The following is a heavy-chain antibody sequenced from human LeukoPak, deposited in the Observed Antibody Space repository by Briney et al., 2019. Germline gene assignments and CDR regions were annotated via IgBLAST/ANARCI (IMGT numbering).Heavy chain of an antibody. CDR3: AREGSSGWPHNDF. J-gene: IGHJ4*02. Sequence: ASAKVSCKASGYTFTGYGISWVRQAPGQGLEWMGWISVYNGNTNYAQKVQGRVTMTTDASTSTVYMELRSLTSDDTAVYYCAREGSSGWPHNDFWGQGTLVTVSS. D-gene: IGHD6-19*01. V-gene: IGHV1-18*01. CDR1: GYTFTGYG. CDR2: ISVYNGNT.